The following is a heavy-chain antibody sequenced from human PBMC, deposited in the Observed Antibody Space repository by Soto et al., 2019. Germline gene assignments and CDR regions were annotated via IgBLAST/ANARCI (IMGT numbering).Heavy chain of an antibody. Sequence: GGSLRLSCTASGFTFGDYAMSWFRQAPGKGLEWVGFIRSKAYGGTTEYAASVKGRFTISRDDSKSIAYLQMNSLKTEDTAVYYCTREGPQTTVTYFDYWGQGTLVTVSS. V-gene: IGHV3-49*03. J-gene: IGHJ4*02. CDR2: IRSKAYGGTT. D-gene: IGHD4-17*01. CDR3: TREGPQTTVTYFDY. CDR1: GFTFGDYA.